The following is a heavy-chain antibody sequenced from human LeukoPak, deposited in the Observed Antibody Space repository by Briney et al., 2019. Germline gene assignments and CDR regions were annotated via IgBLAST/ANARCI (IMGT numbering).Heavy chain of an antibody. J-gene: IGHJ4*02. CDR1: GFTFSSYG. Sequence: PGGSLRLSCAASGFTFSSYGMHWVRQAPGKGLEWVAFIRYDGSNKYYADSVKGRFTISRDNSKNTLYLQMNSLRAEDTAVYYCAKDRRAIYGSGSYCDYWGQGTLVTVSS. CDR2: IRYDGSNK. V-gene: IGHV3-30*02. CDR3: AKDRRAIYGSGSYCDY. D-gene: IGHD3-10*01.